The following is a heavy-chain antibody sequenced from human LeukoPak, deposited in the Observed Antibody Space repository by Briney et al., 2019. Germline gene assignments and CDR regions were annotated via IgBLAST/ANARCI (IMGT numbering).Heavy chain of an antibody. V-gene: IGHV3-33*01. J-gene: IGHJ4*02. CDR3: ARDSYSSGWFDY. Sequence: PGGSLRLSCAASGFTFSSYGMHWVRQAPGKGLEWVAVIWYDGSNKYYADSVKGRFTISRDNSKNTLYLQMNSLRAEDTVVYYCARDSYSSGWFDYWGQGTLVTVSS. D-gene: IGHD6-19*01. CDR1: GFTFSSYG. CDR2: IWYDGSNK.